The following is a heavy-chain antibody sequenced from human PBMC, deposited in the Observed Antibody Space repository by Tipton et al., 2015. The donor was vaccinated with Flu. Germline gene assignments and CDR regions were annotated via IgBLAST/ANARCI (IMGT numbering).Heavy chain of an antibody. CDR1: GYSFTSSW. CDR2: IYPGDSDT. Sequence: QLVQSGAEVKKPGESLKISCKGSGYSFTSSWIGWVRQMPGKGLEWMGIIYPGDSDTRYSPSFQGQVTISADKSISTAYLQWSSLKASDTAMYYCAGQGRIVGGTSSLGAIEMWGQGTMVTVSS. J-gene: IGHJ3*02. D-gene: IGHD1-26*01. V-gene: IGHV5-51*01. CDR3: AGQGRIVGGTSSLGAIEM.